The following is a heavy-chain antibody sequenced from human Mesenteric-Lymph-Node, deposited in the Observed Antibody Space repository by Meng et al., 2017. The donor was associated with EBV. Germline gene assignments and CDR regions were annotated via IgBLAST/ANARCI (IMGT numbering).Heavy chain of an antibody. Sequence: QVTLQPSGPGVKKPGASVKVSCKTSGYSFTTYGISWVRQAPGQGLEWMGWISPYSGKTEYAQKFQGRVIMTRDTSTSTVYMELRSLTSDDTAMHYCAREGEEGNWFDPWGQGTLVTVSS. CDR1: GYSFTTYG. V-gene: IGHV1-18*01. CDR2: ISPYSGKT. D-gene: IGHD3-16*01. CDR3: AREGEEGNWFDP. J-gene: IGHJ5*02.